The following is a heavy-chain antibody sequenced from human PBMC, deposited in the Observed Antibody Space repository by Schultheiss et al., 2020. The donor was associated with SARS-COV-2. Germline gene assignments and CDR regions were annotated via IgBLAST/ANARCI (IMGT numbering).Heavy chain of an antibody. D-gene: IGHD2-2*01. Sequence: GGSLRLSCAASGFTFSSYDMHWVRQATGKGLEWVSAIGTAGDTYYQGSVKGRFTISRDNAKNSLYLQMNSLRAEDTAVYYCARDESLLPSPVRGGIVVVPAAPFYMDVWGKGTTVTVSS. CDR3: ARDESLLPSPVRGGIVVVPAAPFYMDV. CDR1: GFTFSSYD. V-gene: IGHV3-13*04. J-gene: IGHJ6*03. CDR2: IGTAGDT.